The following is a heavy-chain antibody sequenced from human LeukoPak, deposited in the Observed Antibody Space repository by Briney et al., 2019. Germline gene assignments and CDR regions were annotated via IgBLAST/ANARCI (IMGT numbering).Heavy chain of an antibody. V-gene: IGHV4-34*01. J-gene: IGHJ5*02. D-gene: IGHD2-15*01. Sequence: PSETLSLTCAVYGGSFSGYYWSWIRQPPGKGLEWIGEINHSGSTNYNPSLKSRVTISVDASRNQFSLKLSSVTAADTAVYYCARWWGFDPWGQGTLVTVSS. CDR1: GGSFSGYY. CDR3: ARWWGFDP. CDR2: INHSGST.